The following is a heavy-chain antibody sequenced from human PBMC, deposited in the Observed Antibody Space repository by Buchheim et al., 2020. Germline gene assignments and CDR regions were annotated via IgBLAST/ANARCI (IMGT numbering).Heavy chain of an antibody. CDR3: TRARIAVAGTRYYFDY. CDR2: IRSKANSYAT. Sequence: EVQLVESGGGLVQPGGSLKLSCAASGFTFSGSAMHWVRQASGKGLEWVGRIRSKANSYATAYAASVKGRSTISRDDSKNTAYLQMNSLKTEDTAVYYCTRARIAVAGTRYYFDYWGQGTL. V-gene: IGHV3-73*01. J-gene: IGHJ4*02. CDR1: GFTFSGSA. D-gene: IGHD6-19*01.